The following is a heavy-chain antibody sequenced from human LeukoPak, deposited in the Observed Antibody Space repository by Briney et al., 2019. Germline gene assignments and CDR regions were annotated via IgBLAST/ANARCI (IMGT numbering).Heavy chain of an antibody. CDR3: ARGPYYYDSSGNFDY. CDR1: GGSISSSSYY. J-gene: IGHJ4*02. Sequence: SETLSLTCPVSGGSISSSSYYWGWIRQPPGKGLEWIGSIYYSGSTYYNPSLKSRVTISVDTSKNQFSLELSSVTAADTAVYYCARGPYYYDSSGNFDYWGQGTLVTVSS. D-gene: IGHD3-22*01. CDR2: IYYSGST. V-gene: IGHV4-39*07.